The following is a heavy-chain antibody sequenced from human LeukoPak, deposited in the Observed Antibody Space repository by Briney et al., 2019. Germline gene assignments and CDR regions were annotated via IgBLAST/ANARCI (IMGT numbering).Heavy chain of an antibody. V-gene: IGHV1-46*01. CDR1: GYTFTSYD. CDR3: ARGGGVATIYY. Sequence: ASVKVSCKASGYTFTSYDINWVRQAPGQGLEWMGIINPSGGSTSYAQKFQGRVTMTRDMSTSTVYMELSSLRSEDTAVYYCARGGGVATIYYWGQGTLVTVSS. D-gene: IGHD5-12*01. J-gene: IGHJ4*02. CDR2: INPSGGST.